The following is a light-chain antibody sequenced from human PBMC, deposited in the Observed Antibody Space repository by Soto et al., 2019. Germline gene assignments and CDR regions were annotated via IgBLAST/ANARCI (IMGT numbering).Light chain of an antibody. Sequence: EIVLTQSPGTLSLSPGERATLSCRASQSVSSDYLAWYQQRPGQAPRLLIFGASSRATDIPDRFSGSGSGTDFTLTISRLEPEDFAVYYCQQYGTSPFTFGRGPKVDIK. J-gene: IGKJ3*01. CDR1: QSVSSDY. V-gene: IGKV3-20*01. CDR2: GAS. CDR3: QQYGTSPFT.